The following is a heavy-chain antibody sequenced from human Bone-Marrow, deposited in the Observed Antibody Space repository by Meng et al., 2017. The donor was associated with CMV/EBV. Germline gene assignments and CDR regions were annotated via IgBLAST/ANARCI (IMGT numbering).Heavy chain of an antibody. D-gene: IGHD4-17*01. CDR3: ARGWGGDQEAIDY. V-gene: IGHV1-69*01. Sequence: CKASGGSFSSYAISWGRQAPGQGLEWMGVIIPILGTRNYAQKFQGRVTITADESTTTAYMDLSSLRSEDTAVYYCARGWGGDQEAIDYWGQGTLVTVSS. J-gene: IGHJ4*02. CDR2: IIPILGTR. CDR1: GGSFSSYA.